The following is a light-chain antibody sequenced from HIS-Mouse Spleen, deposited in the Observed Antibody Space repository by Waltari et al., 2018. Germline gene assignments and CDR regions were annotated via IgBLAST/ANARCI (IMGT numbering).Light chain of an antibody. Sequence: DIQMTQSPSTLSASVGDRVTITCRASQSISSWLAWYQHKPGKAPKLLIYKASSLESGVPSRFSGSGSGTEFTLTISSLQPDDFATYYCQQYNSYSLLTFGGGTKVEIK. CDR2: KAS. J-gene: IGKJ4*01. V-gene: IGKV1-5*03. CDR1: QSISSW. CDR3: QQYNSYSLLT.